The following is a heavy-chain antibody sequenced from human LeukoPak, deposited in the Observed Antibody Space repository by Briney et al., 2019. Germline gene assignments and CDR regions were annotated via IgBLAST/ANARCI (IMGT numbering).Heavy chain of an antibody. CDR2: IRYDGGNK. Sequence: PGGSLRLSCSASGFTFSSYVMTWVRQAPGKGLEWVAFIRYDGGNKNFADSVKGRFTISRDNSKNTLFLQMNSLRPEDTAVYYCAKSAGGGWAYYFDYWGQGTLVTVSS. CDR1: GFTFSSYV. J-gene: IGHJ4*02. CDR3: AKSAGGGWAYYFDY. D-gene: IGHD6-19*01. V-gene: IGHV3-30*02.